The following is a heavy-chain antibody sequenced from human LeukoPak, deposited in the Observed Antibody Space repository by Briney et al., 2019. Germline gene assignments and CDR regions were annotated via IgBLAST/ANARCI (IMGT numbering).Heavy chain of an antibody. CDR1: GGSISSYY. V-gene: IGHV4-4*07. Sequence: SETLSLTCTVSGGSISSYYWSWIRQPAGKGLEWIGRIYASGSTDYNPSLKSRVTMSVDTSKKQFSLELPSVTAADTAVYYCARDDGGQYTTPFDYWGQGTLVTVSS. D-gene: IGHD2-2*02. CDR3: ARDDGGQYTTPFDY. J-gene: IGHJ4*02. CDR2: IYASGST.